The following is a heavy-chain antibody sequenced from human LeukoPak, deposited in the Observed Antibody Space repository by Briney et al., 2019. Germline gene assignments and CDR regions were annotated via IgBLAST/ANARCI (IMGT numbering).Heavy chain of an antibody. CDR2: IYYSGST. CDR1: GGSISSYY. J-gene: IGHJ4*02. D-gene: IGHD5-18*01. Sequence: PSETPSLTCTVSGGSISSYYWSWIRQPPGKGLEWIGYIYYSGSTNYNPSLKSRVTISVDTSKNQFSLKLSSVTAADTAVYYCARHRARGYSYGTLDYWGQGTLVTVSS. V-gene: IGHV4-59*08. CDR3: ARHRARGYSYGTLDY.